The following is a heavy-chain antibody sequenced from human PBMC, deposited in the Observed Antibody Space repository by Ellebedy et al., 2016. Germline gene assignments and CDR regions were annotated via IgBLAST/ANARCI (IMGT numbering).Heavy chain of an antibody. CDR3: ARGGITMVRGVINTDQFDP. Sequence: SETLSLTCTVSGGSISSGDYYWSWIRQPPGKGLEWIGYIYYSGSTYYNPSLKSRVTISVDTSKNQFSLKLSSVTAADTAVYYCARGGITMVRGVINTDQFDPWGQGTLVTVSS. CDR1: GGSISSGDYY. CDR2: IYYSGST. J-gene: IGHJ5*02. V-gene: IGHV4-30-4*02. D-gene: IGHD3-10*01.